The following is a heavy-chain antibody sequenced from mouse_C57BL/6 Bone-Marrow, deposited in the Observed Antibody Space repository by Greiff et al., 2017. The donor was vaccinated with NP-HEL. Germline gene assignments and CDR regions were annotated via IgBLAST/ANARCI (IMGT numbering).Heavy chain of an antibody. Sequence: QVHVKQSGPELVKPGASVKLSCKASGYTFTSYDINWVKQRPGQGLEWIGWIYPRDGSTKYNEKFKGKATLTVDTSSSTAYMELHSLTSEDSAVYFCARSLTGTGRVYYFDYWGQGTTLTVSS. D-gene: IGHD4-1*01. J-gene: IGHJ2*01. CDR3: ARSLTGTGRVYYFDY. CDR1: GYTFTSYD. CDR2: IYPRDGST. V-gene: IGHV1-85*01.